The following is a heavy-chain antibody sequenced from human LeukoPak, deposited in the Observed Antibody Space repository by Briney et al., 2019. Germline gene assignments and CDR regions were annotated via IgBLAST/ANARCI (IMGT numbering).Heavy chain of an antibody. D-gene: IGHD6-19*01. Sequence: GGSLRLSCAASGFTFSMYSMAWVRQAPGKGLEWVSVINDRGGYIQDADSVKGRFTVSRDDSQNTLFLQMNSLRAEDTAVYYCVRERDRGIEVADDFDYWGQGTLVTVSS. CDR1: GFTFSMYS. J-gene: IGHJ4*02. V-gene: IGHV3-23*01. CDR2: INDRGGYI. CDR3: VRERDRGIEVADDFDY.